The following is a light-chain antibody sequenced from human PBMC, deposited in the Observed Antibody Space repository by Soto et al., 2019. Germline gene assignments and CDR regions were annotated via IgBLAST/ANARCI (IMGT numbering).Light chain of an antibody. CDR1: SSNSGAGYD. Sequence: QPVLTQPPSVSGAPGQRVTISCTGSSSNSGAGYDVHWYQQLPGTAPKLLIYGNNNRPSGVPDRFSGSKSGTSASLAITGLQAEDEADYYCQSYDSSLSGSVFGGGTKLTVL. CDR2: GNN. V-gene: IGLV1-40*01. J-gene: IGLJ3*02. CDR3: QSYDSSLSGSV.